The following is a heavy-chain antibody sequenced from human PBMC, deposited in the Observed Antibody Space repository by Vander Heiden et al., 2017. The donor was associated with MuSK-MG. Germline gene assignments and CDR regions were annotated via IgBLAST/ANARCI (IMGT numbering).Heavy chain of an antibody. Sequence: EVHLLESGGDLLQPGGSLRLSCAASAFNFRNYAMSWVRQAPGEGLEWVSSISANSGASYYADAVKGRFTISRDNAKNTLYLQMNNMRAEDTALYYCVKPATVSQDYGFDIWGQGTMVTVSS. D-gene: IGHD3-16*01. CDR3: VKPATVSQDYGFDI. J-gene: IGHJ3*02. V-gene: IGHV3-23*01. CDR1: AFNFRNYA. CDR2: ISANSGAS.